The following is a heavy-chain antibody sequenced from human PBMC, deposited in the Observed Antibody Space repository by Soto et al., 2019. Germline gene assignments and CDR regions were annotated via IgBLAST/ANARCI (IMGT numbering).Heavy chain of an antibody. V-gene: IGHV1-18*01. D-gene: IGHD6-13*01. CDR3: ARESSSSCHDY. Sequence: QVQLVQSGAEVKKPGASVKVSCKASGYTFTSYGISWAQQAPGQGLEWMGWISTYNGHTNYAQKLQGRVTMTTDTATSTAYMELRSLRSDDTTVYYCARESSSSCHDYWAQGTLVTVST. J-gene: IGHJ4*02. CDR2: ISTYNGHT. CDR1: GYTFTSYG.